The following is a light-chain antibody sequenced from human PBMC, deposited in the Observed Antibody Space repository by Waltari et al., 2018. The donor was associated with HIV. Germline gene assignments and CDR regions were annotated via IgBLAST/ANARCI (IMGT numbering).Light chain of an antibody. J-gene: IGLJ2*01. V-gene: IGLV1-40*01. CDR1: TSNIWADYD. Sequence: QSVLTQPPSVSGAPGQRVTIPCPGSTSNIWADYDVHWYQQIPGTAPKLLISGNKNRPSGVPDRFSASKSGTSASLTITGLQAEDEADYFCQSYDITLSASVVFGGGTKLTVL. CDR3: QSYDITLSASVV. CDR2: GNK.